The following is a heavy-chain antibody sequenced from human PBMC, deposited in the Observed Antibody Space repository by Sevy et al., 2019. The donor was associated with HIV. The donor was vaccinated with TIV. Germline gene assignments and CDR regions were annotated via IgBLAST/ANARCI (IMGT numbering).Heavy chain of an antibody. CDR2: IYPGDSDT. D-gene: IGHD5-18*01. CDR3: ARLRIQLWSPPDY. CDR1: GYSFTSYW. J-gene: IGHJ4*02. Sequence: GESLKISCKGSGYSFTSYWIGWVRQMPGKGLEWMVIIYPGDSDTRYSPSFQGQVTISADNSISTAYLQWSSLKASDTAMYYCARLRIQLWSPPDYWGQGTLVTVSS. V-gene: IGHV5-51*01.